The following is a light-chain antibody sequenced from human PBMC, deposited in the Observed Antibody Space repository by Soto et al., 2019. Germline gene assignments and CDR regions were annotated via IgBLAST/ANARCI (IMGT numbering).Light chain of an antibody. CDR3: QQSSNWPPT. CDR1: QSVSSY. CDR2: DAS. J-gene: IGKJ4*01. V-gene: IGKV3-11*01. Sequence: EILLTQSPATLSLSPGERATLSCRASQSVSSYLAWYQQKPGQAPRLLIYDASNRATGIPARFSGSGSGTDFTLTISSLEPEDFAVYYCQQSSNWPPTFGGGTKVEIK.